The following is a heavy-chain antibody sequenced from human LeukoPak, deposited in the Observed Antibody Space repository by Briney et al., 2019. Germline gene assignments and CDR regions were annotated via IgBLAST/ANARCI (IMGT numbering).Heavy chain of an antibody. D-gene: IGHD6-13*01. Sequence: PSETLSLTCTVSGGSISSYYRNWIRQPPGKGLEWIGNIYYSGSTNYNPSLESRVTISVDTSKNQFSLRLSSVTAADTAVYYCARDQRPGISSSYAFDIWGQGTMVTVSS. CDR1: GGSISSYY. CDR2: IYYSGST. CDR3: ARDQRPGISSSYAFDI. V-gene: IGHV4-59*01. J-gene: IGHJ3*02.